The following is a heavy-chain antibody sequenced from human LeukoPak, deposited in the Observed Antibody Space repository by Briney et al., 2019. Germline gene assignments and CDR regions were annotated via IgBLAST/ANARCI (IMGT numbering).Heavy chain of an antibody. V-gene: IGHV4-34*01. D-gene: IGHD2-2*01. Sequence: SSETPSLTCAVYGGSFSGYYWSWIRQPPGKGLEWIGEINHSGSTNYNPSLKSRVTISVDTSKNQFSLKLSSVTAADTAVYYCARAKRKSVVPAVTTRSYNWNQPFDYWGQGTLVTVSS. CDR2: INHSGST. CDR1: GGSFSGYY. J-gene: IGHJ4*02. CDR3: ARAKRKSVVPAVTTRSYNWNQPFDY.